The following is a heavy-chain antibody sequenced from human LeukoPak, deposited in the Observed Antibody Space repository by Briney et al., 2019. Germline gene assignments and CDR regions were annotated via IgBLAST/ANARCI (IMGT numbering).Heavy chain of an antibody. J-gene: IGHJ6*03. V-gene: IGHV4-4*09. CDR2: IYTSGST. CDR3: ARHGYDFWSGALNYYYYYYMDV. Sequence: SETLSLTCTVSGGSISSYYWSWIRQPPGKGLEWIGYIYTSGSTNYNPSLKSRVTISVDTSKNQFSLKLSSVTAADTAVCYCARHGYDFWSGALNYYYYYYMDVWGKGTTVTVSS. D-gene: IGHD3-3*01. CDR1: GGSISSYY.